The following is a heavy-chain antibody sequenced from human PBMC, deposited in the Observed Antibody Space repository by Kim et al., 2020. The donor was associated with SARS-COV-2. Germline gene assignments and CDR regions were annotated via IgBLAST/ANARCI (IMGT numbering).Heavy chain of an antibody. CDR1: GFTFSSYG. CDR3: AVAGGYDTSKFDY. V-gene: IGHV3-30*03. D-gene: IGHD5-12*01. J-gene: IGHJ4*02. CDR2: ISYDGSNK. Sequence: GGSLRLSCAASGFTFSSYGMHWVRQAPGKGLEWVAVISYDGSNKYYADSVKGRFTISRDNSKNTLYLQMNSLRAEDTAVYYCAVAGGYDTSKFDYWGQGTLVTVSS.